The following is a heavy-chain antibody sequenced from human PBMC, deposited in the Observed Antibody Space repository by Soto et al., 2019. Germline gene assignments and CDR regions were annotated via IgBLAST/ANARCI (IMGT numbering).Heavy chain of an antibody. V-gene: IGHV3-23*01. CDR1: GFTFSSYA. D-gene: IGHD3-10*01. Sequence: GGSLRLSCAASGFTFSSYAMSWVRQAPGKGLEWVSAISGSGGSTYYADSVKGRFTISRDNSKNTLYLQMNSLRAEDTAVYYCAKSSNYGSGSYKPLDDWYFDYWGQGTLVTVSS. CDR3: AKSSNYGSGSYKPLDDWYFDY. J-gene: IGHJ4*02. CDR2: ISGSGGST.